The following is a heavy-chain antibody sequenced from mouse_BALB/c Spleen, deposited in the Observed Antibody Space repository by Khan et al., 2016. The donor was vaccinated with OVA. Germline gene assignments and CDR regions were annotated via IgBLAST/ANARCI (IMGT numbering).Heavy chain of an antibody. V-gene: IGHV3-2*02. D-gene: IGHD1-1*01. CDR2: ISYSDVT. CDR1: GYSITSGYA. J-gene: IGHJ2*01. Sequence: EVKLEESGPGLVKPSQSLSLTCTVTGYSITSGYAWNWIRQFPGNKLEWMGYISYSDVTNYNPSLKSRISITRDTSKNQFFLQLNSVTTEDTATYYCARVNYYGYYFDYWGQGTTLTVSS. CDR3: ARVNYYGYYFDY.